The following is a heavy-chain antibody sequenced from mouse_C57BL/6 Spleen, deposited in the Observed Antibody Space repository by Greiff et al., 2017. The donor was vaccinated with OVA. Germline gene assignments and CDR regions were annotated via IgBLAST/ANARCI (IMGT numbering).Heavy chain of an antibody. V-gene: IGHV1-52*01. D-gene: IGHD4-1*01. J-gene: IGHJ2*01. Sequence: VQLQQPGAELVRPGSSVKLSCKASGYTFTSYWMHWVKQRPIQGLEWIGNIDPSDSETHYNQKFKDKATLTVDKSSSTAYMQLSSLTSEDSAVYYCARKDPGTSFDYWGQGTTLTVSS. CDR2: IDPSDSET. CDR1: GYTFTSYW. CDR3: ARKDPGTSFDY.